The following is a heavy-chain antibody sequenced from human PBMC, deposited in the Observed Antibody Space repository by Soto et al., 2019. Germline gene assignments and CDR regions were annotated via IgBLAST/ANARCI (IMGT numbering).Heavy chain of an antibody. CDR3: ARHKTSRHAFDI. V-gene: IGHV4-39*01. CDR2: IYYSGST. D-gene: IGHD4-17*01. Sequence: SETLSLTCTISGGSISSSSYYWGWIRQPPGKGLEWIGSIYYSGSTYYNPSLKSRVTISVDTSKNQFSLKLSSVTAADTAVYYCARHKTSRHAFDIWGQGTMVTVSS. J-gene: IGHJ3*02. CDR1: GGSISSSSYY.